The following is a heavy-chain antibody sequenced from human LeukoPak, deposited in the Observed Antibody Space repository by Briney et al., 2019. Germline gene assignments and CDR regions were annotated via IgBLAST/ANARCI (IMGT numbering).Heavy chain of an antibody. CDR1: GGSISSSSYY. Sequence: SETLSLTSTVSGGSISSSSYYWGWIRQPPGKGLEWIGSIYYSGSTYYNPSLKSRVTISVDTSKNQFSLKLSSVTAADTAVYYCARGLGSYSSSWYGYWGQGTLVTVSS. V-gene: IGHV4-39*01. CDR3: ARGLGSYSSSWYGY. J-gene: IGHJ4*02. CDR2: IYYSGST. D-gene: IGHD6-13*01.